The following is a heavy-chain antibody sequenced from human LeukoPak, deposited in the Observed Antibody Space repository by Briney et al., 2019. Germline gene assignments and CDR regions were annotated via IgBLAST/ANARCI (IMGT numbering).Heavy chain of an antibody. CDR2: MNPNSGNT. CDR3: ARTEDIVGATHGYFQH. J-gene: IGHJ1*01. V-gene: IGHV1-8*03. Sequence: ASVKVSCKASGYTFTSYDINWVRQATGQGLEWMGWMNPNSGNTGYAQKFQGRVTITTDESTSTAYMELSSLRSEDTAVYYCARTEDIVGATHGYFQHWGQGTLVTVSS. D-gene: IGHD1-26*01. CDR1: GYTFTSYD.